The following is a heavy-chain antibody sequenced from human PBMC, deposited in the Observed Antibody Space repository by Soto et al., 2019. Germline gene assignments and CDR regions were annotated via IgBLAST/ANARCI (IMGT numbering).Heavy chain of an antibody. Sequence: GASVKVSCKASGGTFSSYAISWVRQAPGQGLEWMGGIIPIFGTANYAQKFQGRVTITADESTSTAYMKLSSLRSEDTAVYYCARFRGGHVGYWGQGTLVTVSS. CDR2: IIPIFGTA. D-gene: IGHD3-16*01. CDR1: GGTFSSYA. CDR3: ARFRGGHVGY. V-gene: IGHV1-69*13. J-gene: IGHJ4*02.